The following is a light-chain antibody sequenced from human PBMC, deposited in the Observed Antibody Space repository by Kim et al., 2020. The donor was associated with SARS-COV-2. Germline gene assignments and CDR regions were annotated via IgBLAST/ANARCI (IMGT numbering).Light chain of an antibody. Sequence: PAKSASGTCSEVEWSDIYAYWYHPRTGPTPLIVIYNESQRAARIPERVSGSDSANTATLTSRQTQDMDEYDYFCQAWDINAVVFGGGTQLTVL. J-gene: IGLJ2*01. CDR3: QAWDINAVV. CDR2: NES. V-gene: IGLV3-1*01. CDR1: EWSDIY.